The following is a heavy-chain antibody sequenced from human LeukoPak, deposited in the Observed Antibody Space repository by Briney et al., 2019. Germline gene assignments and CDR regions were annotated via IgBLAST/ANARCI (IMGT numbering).Heavy chain of an antibody. D-gene: IGHD5-12*01. CDR1: GGSISSYF. CDR2: IYYSGST. Sequence: SETLSLTCPVSGGSISSYFWNWIRQPPGKGLEWIGFIYYSGSTNYNPSLKSRVTISVDTSKNQFSLRLSSVTAADTAVYFCARGQADIVATMNYWGQGTLVTVSS. J-gene: IGHJ4*02. V-gene: IGHV4-59*01. CDR3: ARGQADIVATMNY.